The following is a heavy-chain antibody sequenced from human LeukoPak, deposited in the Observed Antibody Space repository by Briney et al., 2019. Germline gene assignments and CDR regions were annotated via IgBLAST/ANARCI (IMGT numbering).Heavy chain of an antibody. V-gene: IGHV4-59*01. J-gene: IGHJ5*02. CDR1: GGSISSYY. D-gene: IGHD6-13*01. CDR3: ARVGYSSSWYFGNWFDP. Sequence: SETLSLTCTVSGGSISSYYWGWIRQPPGKGLEWIGYIYYSGSTNYNPSLKSRVTISVDTSKNQFSLKLSSVTAADTAVYYRARVGYSSSWYFGNWFDPWGQGTLVTVSS. CDR2: IYYSGST.